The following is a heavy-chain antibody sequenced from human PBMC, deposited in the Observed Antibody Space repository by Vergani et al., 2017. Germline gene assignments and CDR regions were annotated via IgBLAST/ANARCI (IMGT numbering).Heavy chain of an antibody. CDR2: ISWDGGST. CDR3: AKEENRYAFWSASSEGGWFDP. J-gene: IGHJ5*02. V-gene: IGHV3-43*01. Sequence: EVQMVESGGGLVKPGGSLRLSCAASGFTFDDYTMHWVRQAPGKGLEWVSLISWDGGSTYYADSVKGRFTISRDNSKNSLYLQMNSLRTEDTALYYCAKEENRYAFWSASSEGGWFDPWGQGTLVTVSS. CDR1: GFTFDDYT. D-gene: IGHD3-3*01.